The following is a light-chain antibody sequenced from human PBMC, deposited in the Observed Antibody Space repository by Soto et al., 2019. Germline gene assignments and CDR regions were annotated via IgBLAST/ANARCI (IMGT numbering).Light chain of an antibody. J-gene: IGLJ1*01. CDR3: QSYDSSLSAYV. V-gene: IGLV1-40*01. CDR1: NSNIGAGYD. CDR2: DNS. Sequence: QSVLTQPPSASGAPGQRVTISCTGSNSNIGAGYDVHWYQQLPGTAPNLLIHDNSNRPSGVPDRFSGSKSGTSASLAITGLQAEDEADYYCQSYDSSLSAYVFGTGTKVTVL.